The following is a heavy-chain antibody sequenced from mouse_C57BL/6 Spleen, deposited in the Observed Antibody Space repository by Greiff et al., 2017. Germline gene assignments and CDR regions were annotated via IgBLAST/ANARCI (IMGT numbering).Heavy chain of an antibody. CDR2: IRNKANGYTT. Sequence: EVKLVESGGGLVQPGGSLSLSCAASGFTFTDYYMSWVRQPPGKALEWLGFIRNKANGYTTEYSASVNGRFTISRDNSQSILYLQMNALRAEDSATYYGASSPAGLYYYAMDYWGQGTSVTVSS. V-gene: IGHV7-3*01. J-gene: IGHJ4*01. CDR3: ASSPAGLYYYAMDY. D-gene: IGHD2-2*01. CDR1: GFTFTDYY.